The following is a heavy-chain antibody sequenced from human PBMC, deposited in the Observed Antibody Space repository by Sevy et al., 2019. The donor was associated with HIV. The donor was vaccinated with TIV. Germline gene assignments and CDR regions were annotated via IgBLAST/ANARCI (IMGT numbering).Heavy chain of an antibody. CDR2: ISDTGGTI. D-gene: IGHD2-2*01. Sequence: GGSLRLSCAASGFTFSNNAMNWVRQAPGKGLDWVSAISDTGGTIYYADSVKGRFTISRDNSKNTVFLQMNGLRVEDTAVYYCAKRLSASKTFDFWGQGTLVTVSS. CDR1: GFTFSNNA. CDR3: AKRLSASKTFDF. J-gene: IGHJ4*02. V-gene: IGHV3-23*01.